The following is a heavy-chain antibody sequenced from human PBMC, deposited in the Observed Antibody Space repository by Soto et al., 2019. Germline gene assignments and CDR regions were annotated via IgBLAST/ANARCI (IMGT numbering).Heavy chain of an antibody. J-gene: IGHJ3*02. V-gene: IGHV3-21*01. CDR1: GFTFSSYS. Sequence: EVQLVESGGGLVKPGGSLRLSCAASGFTFSSYSMNWVRQAPGKGLEWVSSISSSSSYIYYADSLEGRFTISRDNAKNSLYLQMNSLRAEDTAVYYCARGQGSGYPGDGAFDIWGQGTMVTVSS. CDR3: ARGQGSGYPGDGAFDI. CDR2: ISSSSSYI. D-gene: IGHD5-12*01.